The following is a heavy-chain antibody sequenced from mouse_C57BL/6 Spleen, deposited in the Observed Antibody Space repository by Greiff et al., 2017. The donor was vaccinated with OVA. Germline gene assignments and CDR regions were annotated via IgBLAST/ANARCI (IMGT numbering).Heavy chain of an antibody. CDR2: INPGSGGT. D-gene: IGHD2-4*01. Sequence: QVQLQQSGAELVRPGTSVKVSCKASGYAFTNYLIEWVKQRPGQGLEWIGVINPGSGGTNYNEKFKGKATLTADKSSSTAYMQLSSLTSEDAAVYFSARLIYYDYGYFDYWGQGTTLTVSS. CDR1: GYAFTNYL. CDR3: ARLIYYDYGYFDY. V-gene: IGHV1-54*01. J-gene: IGHJ2*01.